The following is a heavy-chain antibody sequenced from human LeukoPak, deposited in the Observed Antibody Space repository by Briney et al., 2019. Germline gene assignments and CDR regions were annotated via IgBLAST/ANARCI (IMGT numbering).Heavy chain of an antibody. V-gene: IGHV1-46*01. Sequence: ASVKVSCKASGYTFTSYYMHWVRQAPGQGLEWMGIIKPSGGTASYAQKFQGRVTMTRDTSTSTVYMELSSLRSEDTAVYYCARDGSRVNYYGSGSYRGSYYYHYMDVWGKGTTVTISS. CDR2: IKPSGGTA. D-gene: IGHD3-10*01. CDR3: ARDGSRVNYYGSGSYRGSYYYHYMDV. CDR1: GYTFTSYY. J-gene: IGHJ6*03.